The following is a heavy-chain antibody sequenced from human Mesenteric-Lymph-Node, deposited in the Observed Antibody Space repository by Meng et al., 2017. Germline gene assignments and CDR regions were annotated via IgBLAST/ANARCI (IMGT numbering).Heavy chain of an antibody. V-gene: IGHV4-61*02. CDR1: GGSISRGSYY. J-gene: IGHJ4*02. D-gene: IGHD3-10*01. CDR2: IYTSGST. CDR3: ARERVRGVITLDY. Sequence: LSLSCTVSGGSISRGSYYWSWIRQPAGKGLEWIGRIYTSGSTNYNPTLKSRVTISVDTSKNQFSLKLSSVTAADTAVYYCARERVRGVITLDYWGQGTLVTVSS.